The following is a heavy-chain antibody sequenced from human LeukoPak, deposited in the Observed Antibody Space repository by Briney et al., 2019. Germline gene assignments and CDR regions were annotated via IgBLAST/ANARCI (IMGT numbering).Heavy chain of an antibody. D-gene: IGHD3-22*01. V-gene: IGHV5-51*01. Sequence: GESLKIPCQASGYTFTDYWIGWVRQRPGKGLEWMGIIYPDDSDTRYSPSFKGQVSVSADKSITTAYLQWNSLKASDTAMYYCVSPARVNMMTGAFSFWGQGTMVTVSS. CDR2: IYPDDSDT. J-gene: IGHJ3*01. CDR3: VSPARVNMMTGAFSF. CDR1: GYTFTDYW.